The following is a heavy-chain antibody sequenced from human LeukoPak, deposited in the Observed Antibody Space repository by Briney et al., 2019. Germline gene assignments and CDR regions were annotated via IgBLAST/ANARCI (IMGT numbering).Heavy chain of an antibody. CDR3: AREYSSSGDAFDI. V-gene: IGHV3-7*01. J-gene: IGHJ3*02. CDR1: GFTFSAYW. D-gene: IGHD6-13*01. CDR2: IREDGSEK. Sequence: GGSLRLSCAASGFTFSAYWMSWVRQAPGKGLEWVANIREDGSEKYYVDSVKGQLTISRDNAKNSLYLQMNSLRAEDTAVYYCAREYSSSGDAFDIWGQGTMVTVSS.